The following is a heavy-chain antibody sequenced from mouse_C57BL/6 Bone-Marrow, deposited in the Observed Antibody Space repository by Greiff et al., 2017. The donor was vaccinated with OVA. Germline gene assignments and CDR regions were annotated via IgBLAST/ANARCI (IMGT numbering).Heavy chain of an antibody. Sequence: VQLQQSEAELVRPGTSVKMSCKASGYTFTNYWIGWAKQRPGHGLEWIGDIYPGGGYTNYNEKFKGKVTLTADKSSSTAYMQFSSLTSEDSAIYYWARRGGLLGDFDVWGTGTTVTVSS. CDR3: ARRGGLLGDFDV. CDR2: IYPGGGYT. D-gene: IGHD2-1*01. J-gene: IGHJ1*03. V-gene: IGHV1-63*01. CDR1: GYTFTNYW.